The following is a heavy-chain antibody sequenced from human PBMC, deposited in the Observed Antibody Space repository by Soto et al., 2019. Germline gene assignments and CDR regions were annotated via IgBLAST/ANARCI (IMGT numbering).Heavy chain of an antibody. CDR3: ARDRAIVVVVAATPDAFDI. D-gene: IGHD2-15*01. CDR2: INPSGGST. Sequence: ASVKVSCKASGYTFTSYYMHWVRQAPGQGLEWMGIINPSGGSTSYAQKFQGRVTMTRDTSTSTVYMELSSLRSEDTAVYYCARDRAIVVVVAATPDAFDIWGQGTMVTVSS. CDR1: GYTFTSYY. J-gene: IGHJ3*02. V-gene: IGHV1-46*03.